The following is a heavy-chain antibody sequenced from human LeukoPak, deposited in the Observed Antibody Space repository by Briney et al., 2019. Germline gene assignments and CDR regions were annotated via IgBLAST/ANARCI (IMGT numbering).Heavy chain of an antibody. CDR1: GYSISSGYY. CDR3: AVAGTVFVKSFDY. Sequence: PSETLSLTCTVSGYSISSGYYWGWIRQPPGKGLEWIGSIYHSGSTYYNPSLKSRVTISVDTSKNQFSLKLSSVTAADTAVYYCAVAGTVFVKSFDYWGQGTLVTVSS. D-gene: IGHD3-16*02. J-gene: IGHJ4*02. CDR2: IYHSGST. V-gene: IGHV4-38-2*02.